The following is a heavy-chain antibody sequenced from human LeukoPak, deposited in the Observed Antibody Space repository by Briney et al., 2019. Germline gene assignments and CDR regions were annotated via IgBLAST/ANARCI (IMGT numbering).Heavy chain of an antibody. J-gene: IGHJ4*02. D-gene: IGHD5-18*01. Sequence: GASVKVSCKASGYTFTGYYMHWVRQAPGQGLEWMGWINPNSGGTNYAQKFQGRVTMTRDTSISTAYMELSRLRSEDTAVYYCARATRGYSYAPGYWGQGTLVTVSS. CDR3: ARATRGYSYAPGY. CDR1: GYTFTGYY. V-gene: IGHV1-2*02. CDR2: INPNSGGT.